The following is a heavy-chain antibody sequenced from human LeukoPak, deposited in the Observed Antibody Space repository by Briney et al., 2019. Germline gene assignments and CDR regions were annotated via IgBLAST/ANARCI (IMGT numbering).Heavy chain of an antibody. CDR1: GGSFSGYY. J-gene: IGHJ4*02. Sequence: SETLSLTCAVYGGSFSGYYWSWIRQPPGKGLEWIGYIYYSGSTNYNPSLKSRVTISVDTSKNQFSLKLSSVTAADMAVYYCARDRYYGSGSTYDYWGQGTLVTVSS. CDR2: IYYSGST. CDR3: ARDRYYGSGSTYDY. D-gene: IGHD3-10*01. V-gene: IGHV4-59*01.